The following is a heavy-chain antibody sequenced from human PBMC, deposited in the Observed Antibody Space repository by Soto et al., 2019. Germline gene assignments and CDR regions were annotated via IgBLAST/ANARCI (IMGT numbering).Heavy chain of an antibody. D-gene: IGHD3-3*01. V-gene: IGHV1-69*13. CDR2: IIPIFGTA. CDR3: ARDSETAAAYYDFWSGYLGY. J-gene: IGHJ4*02. CDR1: GGTFSSYA. Sequence: ASVKVSCKASGGTFSSYAISWVRQAPGQGLEWMGGIIPIFGTANYAQKFQGRVTITADESTSTAYMELSSLRSEDTAVYYCARDSETAAAYYDFWSGYLGYWGQGTLVTVSS.